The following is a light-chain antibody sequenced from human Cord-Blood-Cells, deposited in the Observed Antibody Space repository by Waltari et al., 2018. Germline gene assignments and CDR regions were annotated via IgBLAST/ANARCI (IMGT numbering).Light chain of an antibody. CDR1: SSDVGGYNY. CDR2: AVS. Sequence: QSALTQPRSVSGSPGQSVTISCTGTSSDVGGYNYVSWYQQHPGKAPKLMIYAVSKRPSGVPDRFSGSKSGNTASLTISGLQAEDEADYYCCSYAGSYTWVFGGGTNLTVL. J-gene: IGLJ3*02. V-gene: IGLV2-11*01. CDR3: CSYAGSYTWV.